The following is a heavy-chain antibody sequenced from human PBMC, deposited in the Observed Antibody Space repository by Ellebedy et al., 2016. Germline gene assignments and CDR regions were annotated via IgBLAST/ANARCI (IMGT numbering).Heavy chain of an antibody. V-gene: IGHV3-23*01. Sequence: GESLKISCAASGFTFSSSSMSWVPQAPGKGLEWVSLVSGSGGSKFYTDSLKGRFTISRDNSKNTVYLQMNSLRAEDTAVYYCAKGRLLTGSDAFDIWGQGKMVTVSS. CDR2: VSGSGGSK. CDR3: AKGRLLTGSDAFDI. J-gene: IGHJ3*02. D-gene: IGHD3-9*01. CDR1: GFTFSSSS.